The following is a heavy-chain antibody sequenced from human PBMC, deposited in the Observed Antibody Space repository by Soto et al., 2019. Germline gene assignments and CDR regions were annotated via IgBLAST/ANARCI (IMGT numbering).Heavy chain of an antibody. V-gene: IGHV3-15*01. D-gene: IGHD3-10*01. CDR2: IKSKSDGGTI. J-gene: IGHJ6*02. CDR3: VRHGPGDVELPTSRGSLPYYYAMDV. Sequence: PGGSLRLSCAVSGFTISDAWMSWVRQAPGKGLEWVGRIKSKSDGGTIDHAAPVKGRFTISRDVSKNTLYLQMNSLKTEDTAVYYCVRHGPGDVELPTSRGSLPYYYAMDVWGQGTTVTVSS. CDR1: GFTISDAW.